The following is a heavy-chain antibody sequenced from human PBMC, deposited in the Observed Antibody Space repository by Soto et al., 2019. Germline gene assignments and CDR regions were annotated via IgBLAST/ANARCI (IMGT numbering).Heavy chain of an antibody. D-gene: IGHD3-3*01. V-gene: IGHV4-30-4*01. CDR2: IYGSGST. CDR3: AREPPYYDFWSGYMITMDV. J-gene: IGHJ6*02. Sequence: SETLSLTXTVSGGSISSGDYHWSWIRQPPGKGLEWIGYIYGSGSTYYNPSLKSRVTISVDASKNQLSLKLTSVTAADTAVYYCAREPPYYDFWSGYMITMDVWGQGTTVTVSS. CDR1: GGSISSGDYH.